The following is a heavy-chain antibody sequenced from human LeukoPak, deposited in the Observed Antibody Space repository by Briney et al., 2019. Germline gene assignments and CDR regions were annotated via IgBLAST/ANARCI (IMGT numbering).Heavy chain of an antibody. D-gene: IGHD3-3*02. V-gene: IGHV4-61*01. CDR2: ISYSGTN. Sequence: SETLSLTCTVSGGSVSSGTYYWSWIRQPPGKELEWIGYISYSGTNNYNPSLKSRLTISVDTSKNQFSLKLSAVTAADTAVYYCARGLARFYGAASDYWGQGTLVTVSS. CDR3: ARGLARFYGAASDY. CDR1: GGSVSSGTYY. J-gene: IGHJ4*02.